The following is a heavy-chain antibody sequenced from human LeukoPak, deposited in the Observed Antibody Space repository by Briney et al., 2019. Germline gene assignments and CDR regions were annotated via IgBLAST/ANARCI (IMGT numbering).Heavy chain of an antibody. Sequence: PGGSLRLSCAASGFTVSSNYMSWVRQAPGKGLEWVSVIYSGGSTYYADSVKGRFTISRDNSKNTLYLQMNSLRAEDTAVYYCARVGTATVLDYWGQGTLVTVSS. CDR1: GFTVSSNY. CDR2: IYSGGST. CDR3: ARVGTATVLDY. J-gene: IGHJ4*02. D-gene: IGHD5-18*01. V-gene: IGHV3-53*01.